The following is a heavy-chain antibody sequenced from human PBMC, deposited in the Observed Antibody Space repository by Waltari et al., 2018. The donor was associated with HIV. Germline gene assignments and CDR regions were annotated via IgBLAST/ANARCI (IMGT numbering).Heavy chain of an antibody. CDR3: ARSLRLGELSLYKYAFDI. CDR2: IYTSGST. D-gene: IGHD3-16*02. V-gene: IGHV4-4*07. Sequence: QVQLEESGPGLVKPSETLSLTCTVSGGSISSYYWSWIRLPAGKGLGWIGRIYTSGSTNYNPSPPSRVTLSVDTSMNQFSLKLDSVAAADTAVYYCARSLRLGELSLYKYAFDIWGQGTMVTVSS. CDR1: GGSISSYY. J-gene: IGHJ3*02.